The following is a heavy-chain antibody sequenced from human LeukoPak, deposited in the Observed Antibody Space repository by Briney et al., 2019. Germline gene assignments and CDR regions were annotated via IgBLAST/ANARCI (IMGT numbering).Heavy chain of an antibody. CDR2: INPNSGGT. Sequence: GASVKVSCKASGYSFTGYYMHWVRQAPGQGLEWMGWINPNSGGTNYAQKFQGRVTMTRDTSISTAYMELSRLRSDDTAVYYCAREHSSSQYYYYMDVWGKGTTVTVSS. CDR1: GYSFTGYY. CDR3: AREHSSSQYYYYMDV. V-gene: IGHV1-2*02. J-gene: IGHJ6*03. D-gene: IGHD6-6*01.